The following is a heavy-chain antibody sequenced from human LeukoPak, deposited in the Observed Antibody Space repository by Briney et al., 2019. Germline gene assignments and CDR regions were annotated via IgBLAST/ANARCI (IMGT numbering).Heavy chain of an antibody. J-gene: IGHJ5*02. V-gene: IGHV1-8*01. CDR1: GYTFTSYD. CDR3: ARGPTVGLLFDP. D-gene: IGHD3/OR15-3a*01. Sequence: GASVKVSCKASGYTFTSYDINWVRQATGQGLEWMGWMNPNSGNTGYARKFQGRVTMTRNTSISTAYMELSSLRSEDTAVYYCARGPTVGLLFDPWGQGTLVTVSP. CDR2: MNPNSGNT.